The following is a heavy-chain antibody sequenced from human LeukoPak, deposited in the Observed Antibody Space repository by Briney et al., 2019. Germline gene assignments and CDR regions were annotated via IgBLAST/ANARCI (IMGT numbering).Heavy chain of an antibody. D-gene: IGHD3-16*02. J-gene: IGHJ4*02. V-gene: IGHV3-30*02. CDR1: GFTFSSYG. CDR2: IRYDGGNK. Sequence: GGSLRLSCAASGFTFSSYGMHWVRQAPGKGLEWVAFIRYDGGNKYYADSVKGRFTISRDKSKNSVYLEMNSLRPDDTALYYCAKDGGRYRFDFWGQGTMVTVSS. CDR3: AKDGGRYRFDF.